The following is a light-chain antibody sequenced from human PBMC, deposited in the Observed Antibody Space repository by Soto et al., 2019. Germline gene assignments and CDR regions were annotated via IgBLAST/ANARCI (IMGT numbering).Light chain of an antibody. J-gene: IGKJ2*01. CDR1: QSVSSSY. Sequence: ELVLTQSPGTLSLSPGERATLSCRASQSVSSSYLAWFHQKPGQAPRLLIYGASSRATGIPDRFSGSGSGTDFTLTISRLEPEDFAVFYCQQYASSPHTFGQGTKLEIK. CDR2: GAS. V-gene: IGKV3-20*01. CDR3: QQYASSPHT.